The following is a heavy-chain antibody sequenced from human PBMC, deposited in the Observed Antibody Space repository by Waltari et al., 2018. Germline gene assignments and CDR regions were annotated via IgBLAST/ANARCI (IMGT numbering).Heavy chain of an antibody. CDR1: GDSTSITYW. Sequence: QLQLPESGPGLVKRSGPLSLTCAVSGDSTSITYWWSWVRQPPGKGLEWIGQVKGSGKTNYNPSFASRVTVSLDTPKNQFSLRVTSVTAADSAIYYCARDRGRGLYLDSWGPGTLVAVSP. V-gene: IGHV4-4*02. J-gene: IGHJ4*02. D-gene: IGHD2-15*01. CDR2: VKGSGKT. CDR3: ARDRGRGLYLDS.